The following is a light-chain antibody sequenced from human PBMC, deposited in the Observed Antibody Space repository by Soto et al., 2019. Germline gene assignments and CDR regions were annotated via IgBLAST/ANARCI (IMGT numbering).Light chain of an antibody. CDR3: QQYDNLPRT. V-gene: IGKV1-33*01. Sequence: DIQMTQSPSSLSASVGDRVTITCQASQDISNYLNWYQQKPGKAPKLLIYDASNLETGVPSRFSGSGSGTAFTFTISSLQAEDIATYYCQQYDNLPRTFGQGTKLEIK. J-gene: IGKJ2*01. CDR2: DAS. CDR1: QDISNY.